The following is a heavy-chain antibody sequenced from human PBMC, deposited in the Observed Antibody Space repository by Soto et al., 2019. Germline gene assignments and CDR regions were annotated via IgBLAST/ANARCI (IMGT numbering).Heavy chain of an antibody. V-gene: IGHV4-59*12. CDR2: IYYSGST. D-gene: IGHD3-22*01. Sequence: ASETLSLTCTVSGGSISSYYWSWIRQPPGKGLEWIGYIYYSGSTNYNPSLKSRVTISVDKSKNQFSLKLSSVTAADTAVYYCARDVGYHYDGSPSGQFDFWGQGTLVTVSS. J-gene: IGHJ4*02. CDR3: ARDVGYHYDGSPSGQFDF. CDR1: GGSISSYY.